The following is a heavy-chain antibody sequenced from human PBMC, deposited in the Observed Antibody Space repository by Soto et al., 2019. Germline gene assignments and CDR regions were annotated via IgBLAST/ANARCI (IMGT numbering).Heavy chain of an antibody. CDR2: ISGGVGST. CDR1: GFTFSSYA. D-gene: IGHD1-26*01. CDR3: AKLPTISGSFSDSFDS. Sequence: EVQLLESGGGLVQPGGSLRLSCAASGFTFSSYAMSWVRQAPGKGLEWVSAISGGVGSTYYAASVKARFTISRDNSKHTRYLQMNSLRAEDTAVYYCAKLPTISGSFSDSFDSWCQGTMVTVST. J-gene: IGHJ4*02. V-gene: IGHV3-23*01.